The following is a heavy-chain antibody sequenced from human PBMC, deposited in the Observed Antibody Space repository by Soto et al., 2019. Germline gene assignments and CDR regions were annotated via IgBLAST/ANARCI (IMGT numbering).Heavy chain of an antibody. CDR2: INSDGSST. J-gene: IGHJ4*02. D-gene: IGHD2-15*01. CDR3: ARVYCSGGSCYSVDY. Sequence: EVQLVESGGGLVQPGGSLRLSCAASGFTFSSYWMHWVRQAPGKGPAWVSRINSDGSSTTYADSVKGRFTISRDNAKNTLYRQMNSLRAEDTAVYYCARVYCSGGSCYSVDYWGQGTLVTASS. CDR1: GFTFSSYW. V-gene: IGHV3-74*01.